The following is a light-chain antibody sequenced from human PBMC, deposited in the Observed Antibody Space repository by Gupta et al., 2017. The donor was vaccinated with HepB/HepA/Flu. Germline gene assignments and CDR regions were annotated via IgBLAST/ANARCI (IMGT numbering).Light chain of an antibody. CDR3: MQALQTPWT. CDR1: QSLLHSNGYKY. CDR2: LGS. V-gene: IGKV2-28*01. J-gene: IGKJ1*01. Sequence: DIVMTQSPLSLPVTPGEPASSSCRSSQSLLHSNGYKYLDWYLQKPGQSPQLLIYLGSNRASGVPDRFSGSGSGTDFTLKISRVEAEDVGVYYCMQALQTPWTFGQGTKVEIK.